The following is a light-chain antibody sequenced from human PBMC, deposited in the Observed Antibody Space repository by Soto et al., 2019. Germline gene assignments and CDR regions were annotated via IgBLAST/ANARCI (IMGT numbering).Light chain of an antibody. CDR1: QSVSSGF. CDR2: GAS. J-gene: IGKJ1*01. Sequence: EIVLTQSPGTLSLSPGERAALSCRASQSVSSGFLAWYQHKPGQAPRLLIYGASRRATGIPARFSASGTGTDFTLTISSLQPEDFAVYFCHQDFNLPWTFGQGTKVDIK. V-gene: IGKV3-20*01. CDR3: HQDFNLPWT.